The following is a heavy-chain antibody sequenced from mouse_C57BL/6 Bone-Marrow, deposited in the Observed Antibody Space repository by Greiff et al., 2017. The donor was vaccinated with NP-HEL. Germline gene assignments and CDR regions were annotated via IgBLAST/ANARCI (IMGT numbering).Heavy chain of an antibody. D-gene: IGHD2-14*01. CDR3: ARDRGYHSLFDY. J-gene: IGHJ2*01. CDR1: GYTFTSYW. Sequence: QVQLQQPGAELVKPGASVKLSCKASGYTFTSYWMHWVKQRPGQGLEWIGMIHPNSGSTNYNEKFKSKATLTVDKSTSTADMQLSSLTSEDSAVYYCARDRGYHSLFDYWGQGTTLTVSS. CDR2: IHPNSGST. V-gene: IGHV1-64*01.